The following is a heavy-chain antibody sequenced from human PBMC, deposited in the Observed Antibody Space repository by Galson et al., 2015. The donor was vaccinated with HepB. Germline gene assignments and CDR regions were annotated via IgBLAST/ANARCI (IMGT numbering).Heavy chain of an antibody. CDR3: ARDPHF. CDR2: IIPTLGTV. V-gene: IGHV1-69*08. CDR1: GGSFSGYT. Sequence: SVKVSCKASGGSFSGYTISWVRQAPGQGLEWMGRIIPTLGTVIYARGFDGRVTITADKSTGTAYMELSSLRFEDTAVYYCARDPHFWGQGTLVTVSS. J-gene: IGHJ4*02.